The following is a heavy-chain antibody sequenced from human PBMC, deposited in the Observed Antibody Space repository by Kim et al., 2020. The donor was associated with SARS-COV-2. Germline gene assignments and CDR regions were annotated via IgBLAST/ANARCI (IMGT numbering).Heavy chain of an antibody. Sequence: GGSLRLSCAXSGFTFSSYAMSWVRQAPGKGLEWVSAISGSGGSTYYADSVKGRFTISRDTSKNTLYLQMNSLRAEDTAVYYCAKGIPNWRSIDYWGQGTLVTVSS. CDR3: AKGIPNWRSIDY. V-gene: IGHV3-23*01. J-gene: IGHJ4*02. CDR2: ISGSGGST. CDR1: GFTFSSYA. D-gene: IGHD3-3*01.